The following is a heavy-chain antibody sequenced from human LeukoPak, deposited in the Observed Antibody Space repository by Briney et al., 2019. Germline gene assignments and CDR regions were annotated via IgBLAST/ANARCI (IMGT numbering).Heavy chain of an antibody. CDR2: ITGSGANT. CDR1: GFTFSSYA. Sequence: GGSLRLSCAASGFTFSSYAVSWVRQAPGKGLEWVSGITGSGANTYYADSVKGRFTISRDNSKSTLYLQMNSLRAEDTAVYYCAKFPTVTTPGYWGQGTLVTVSS. V-gene: IGHV3-23*01. CDR3: AKFPTVTTPGY. J-gene: IGHJ4*02. D-gene: IGHD4-17*01.